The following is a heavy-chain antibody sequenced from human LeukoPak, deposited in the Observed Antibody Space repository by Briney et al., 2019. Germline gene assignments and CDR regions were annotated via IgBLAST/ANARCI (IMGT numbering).Heavy chain of an antibody. CDR2: ISDSSRHI. CDR1: GFTFSRYS. J-gene: IGHJ4*02. D-gene: IGHD4-17*01. V-gene: IGHV3-21*01. CDR3: ARAYTNGDYLDY. Sequence: GGSLRLSCAASGFTFSRYSVNWVRQAPGKGLEWVSCISDSSRHIYYADSVKGRFTISRDNAKSSASLQKNSLRVDDTAVYYCARAYTNGDYLDYWGQGTLVTVSS.